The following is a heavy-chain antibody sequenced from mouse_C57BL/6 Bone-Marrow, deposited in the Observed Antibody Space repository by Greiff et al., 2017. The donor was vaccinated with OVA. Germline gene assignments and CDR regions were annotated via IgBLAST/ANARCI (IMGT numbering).Heavy chain of an antibody. Sequence: QVQLQQPGAELVRPGTSVKLSCKASGYTFTSYWMHWVKQRPGQGLEWIGVIDPSDSYTNYNQKFKGKATLTVDTSSSTAYMQLSSLTSEDSAVYYCARRDDYEVWFAYWGQGTLVTVSA. J-gene: IGHJ3*01. CDR2: IDPSDSYT. D-gene: IGHD2-4*01. V-gene: IGHV1-59*01. CDR3: ARRDDYEVWFAY. CDR1: GYTFTSYW.